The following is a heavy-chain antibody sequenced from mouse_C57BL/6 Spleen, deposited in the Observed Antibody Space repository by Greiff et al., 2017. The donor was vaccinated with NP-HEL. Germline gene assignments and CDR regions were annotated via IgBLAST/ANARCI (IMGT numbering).Heavy chain of an antibody. J-gene: IGHJ1*03. D-gene: IGHD4-1*01. CDR3: ARDRTGSYWYFDV. V-gene: IGHV5-4*01. CDR1: GFTFSSYA. CDR2: ISDGGSYT. Sequence: DVKLVESGGGLVKPGGSLKLSCAASGFTFSSYAMSWVRQTPEKRLEWVATISDGGSYTYYPDNVKGRFTISRDNAKNNLYLQMSHLKSEDTAMYYCARDRTGSYWYFDVWGTGTTVTVSS.